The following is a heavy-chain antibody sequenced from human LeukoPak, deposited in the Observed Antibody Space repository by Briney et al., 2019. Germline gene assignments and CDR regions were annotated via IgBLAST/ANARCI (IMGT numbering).Heavy chain of an antibody. Sequence: PSETLSLTCTVSGGYISSYYWSWLRQPAGKELEWIGRFYTRGSPNYNPSLKSRVTMSVDTSKNQFSLRLSSVSPADTAVYYCARIGGITYFDYWGQGTLVTVSS. J-gene: IGHJ4*02. CDR1: GGYISSYY. D-gene: IGHD3-16*01. CDR3: ARIGGITYFDY. V-gene: IGHV4-4*07. CDR2: FYTRGSP.